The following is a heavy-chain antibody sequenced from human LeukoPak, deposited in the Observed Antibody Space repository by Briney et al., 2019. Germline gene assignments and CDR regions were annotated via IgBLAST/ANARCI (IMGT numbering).Heavy chain of an antibody. CDR1: GFTFGSYA. CDR3: AKGGKTIMCPTSCYDY. Sequence: GGSLRLSCAASGFTFGSYAMSWVRQAPGKGLEWVPAISASDGSTYYANSVKGRFTISRDSSMHTLYLQMNSLRAEDTAVYYCAKGGKTIMCPTSCYDYWGQGTLVTVSS. D-gene: IGHD2-2*01. CDR2: ISASDGST. V-gene: IGHV3-23*01. J-gene: IGHJ4*02.